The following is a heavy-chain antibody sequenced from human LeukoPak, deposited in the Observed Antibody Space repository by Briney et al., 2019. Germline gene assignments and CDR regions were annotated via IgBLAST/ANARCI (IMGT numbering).Heavy chain of an antibody. CDR2: IYPADSDI. CDR1: GYSINNYW. Sequence: GESLKISCKGSGYSINNYWIAWVRQMPGKGLEWMGIIYPADSDIRYSPSFQGQVTISADKSISTAYLQWSSLKASDTAMYYCARLRGGSGYDYFDYWGQGTLVTVSS. D-gene: IGHD3-22*01. J-gene: IGHJ4*02. CDR3: ARLRGGSGYDYFDY. V-gene: IGHV5-51*01.